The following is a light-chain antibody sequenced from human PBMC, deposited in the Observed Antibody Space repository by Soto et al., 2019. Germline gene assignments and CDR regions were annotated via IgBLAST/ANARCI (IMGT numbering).Light chain of an antibody. V-gene: IGKV3-11*01. CDR3: QRRSNSTST. Sequence: LALAQVPATLSVSRGERATLSXRASHSVIKYLSWYPQRAGXAPRXXXDDXSNRATGIPARLSGSGSGTDFTLTISILEPEYSTVYYCQRRSNSTSTFGQGTRLEIK. CDR2: DXS. CDR1: HSVIKY. J-gene: IGKJ5*01.